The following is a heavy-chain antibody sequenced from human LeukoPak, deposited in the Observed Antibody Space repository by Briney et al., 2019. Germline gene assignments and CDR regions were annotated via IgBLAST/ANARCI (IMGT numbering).Heavy chain of an antibody. CDR2: ISSSSYI. Sequence: PGGSLRLSCAASGFTLSSYSMNWVRQAPGKGLEWVSSISSSSYIYYADSVKGRFTISRDNAKNSLYLQMNSLRAEDTAVYYCARGTVTAMVTFFDYWGQGTLVTVSS. D-gene: IGHD5-18*01. J-gene: IGHJ4*02. CDR1: GFTLSSYS. V-gene: IGHV3-21*01. CDR3: ARGTVTAMVTFFDY.